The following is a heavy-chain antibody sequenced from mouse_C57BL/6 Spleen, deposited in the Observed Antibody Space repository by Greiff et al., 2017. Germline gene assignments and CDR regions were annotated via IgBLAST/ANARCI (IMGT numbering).Heavy chain of an antibody. J-gene: IGHJ1*03. Sequence: QVQLQQSGAELVRPGASVKLSCKASGYTFTDYYINWVKQRPGQGLEWIARIYPGSGNTYYNEKFKGKATLTAEKSSSTAYMQLSSLTSEDSAVYFCARDYYGNLYWYFDVWGTGTTVTVSS. CDR3: ARDYYGNLYWYFDV. CDR2: IYPGSGNT. V-gene: IGHV1-76*01. CDR1: GYTFTDYY. D-gene: IGHD2-1*01.